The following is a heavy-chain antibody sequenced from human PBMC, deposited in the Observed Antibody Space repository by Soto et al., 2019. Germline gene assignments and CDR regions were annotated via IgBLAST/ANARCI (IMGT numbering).Heavy chain of an antibody. CDR2: IKQDGSEK. D-gene: IGHD2-15*01. CDR1: GFTFSSYW. CDR3: ARVSGDIVVVAADDAFDI. Sequence: QPGGSLRLSCAASGFTFSSYWMSWVRQAPGKGLEWVANIKQDGSEKYYVDSVKGRFTISRDNAKNSLYLQMNSLRAEDTAVYYCARVSGDIVVVAADDAFDIWGQGTMVTVSS. V-gene: IGHV3-7*01. J-gene: IGHJ3*02.